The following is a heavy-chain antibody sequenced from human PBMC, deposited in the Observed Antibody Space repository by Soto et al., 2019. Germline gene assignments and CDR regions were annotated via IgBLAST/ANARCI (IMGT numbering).Heavy chain of an antibody. D-gene: IGHD2-8*01. CDR1: GFTFSDFY. CDR3: ARDPDTSNKVDY. J-gene: IGHJ4*02. Sequence: VQLVESGGGLVKPGGSLRLSCAASGFTFSDFYMSWIRQAPGKGLEWVSHISSSGSPIYYADSVKGRFTISRDNAKNSLYLQMNSLRAEDTAVYYCARDPDTSNKVDYWGQGALVTVSS. V-gene: IGHV3-11*01. CDR2: ISSSGSPI.